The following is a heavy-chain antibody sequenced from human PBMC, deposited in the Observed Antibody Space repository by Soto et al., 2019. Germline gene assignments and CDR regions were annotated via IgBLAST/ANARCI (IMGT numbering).Heavy chain of an antibody. CDR3: ARVGGYCSGGSCYSDY. V-gene: IGHV4-30-4*01. CDR2: IYYSGST. D-gene: IGHD2-15*01. CDR1: GGSISSGDYY. Sequence: QVQLQESGPGLVKPSQTLSLTCTVSGGSISSGDYYWSWIRQPPGKGLEWIGYIYYSGSTYYNPSLKSRVTISVDTSKNQFSPKLSSVTAADTAVYYCARVGGYCSGGSCYSDYWGQGTLVTVSS. J-gene: IGHJ4*02.